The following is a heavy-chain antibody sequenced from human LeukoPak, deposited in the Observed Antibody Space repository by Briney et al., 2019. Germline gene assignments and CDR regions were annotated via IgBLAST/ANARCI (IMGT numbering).Heavy chain of an antibody. D-gene: IGHD5-18*01. V-gene: IGHV3-48*01. CDR2: ISSSSSSTI. Sequence: PGGSLRLSCAASGFTFSSYSMNWVRQAPGKGLEWVSYISSSSSSTIYYADSVKGRFTISRDNAKNSLYLQMNSLRAEDTAVYYCAGDLHSYGYWGQGTLVTVSS. CDR1: GFTFSSYS. J-gene: IGHJ4*02. CDR3: AGDLHSYGY.